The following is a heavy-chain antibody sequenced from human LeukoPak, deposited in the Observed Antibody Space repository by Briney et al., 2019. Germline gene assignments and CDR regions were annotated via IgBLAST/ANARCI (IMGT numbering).Heavy chain of an antibody. Sequence: GGSLRLSCAASRFTFNTYAVNWVRQAPGKGLEWVSAISSNGDITYYADSVRGRFTISRDNSKNTLYLQMNSLRAEDTAVYYCASGYDSWSGYLGYWGQGTLVTVSS. CDR2: ISSNGDIT. CDR3: ASGYDSWSGYLGY. CDR1: RFTFNTYA. V-gene: IGHV3-23*01. D-gene: IGHD3-3*01. J-gene: IGHJ4*02.